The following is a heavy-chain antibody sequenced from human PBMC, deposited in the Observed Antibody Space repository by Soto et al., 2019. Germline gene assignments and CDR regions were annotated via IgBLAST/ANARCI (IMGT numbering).Heavy chain of an antibody. D-gene: IGHD2-21*02. CDR1: GFTFSNYE. CDR2: INYSGSNI. J-gene: IGHJ4*02. V-gene: IGHV3-48*03. CDR3: ASEALCGADCYFFEY. Sequence: EVQLVESGGGLVEPGGSLRLSCAASGFTFSNYEMYWVRQAPGKGLEWVSKINYSGSNIYYSESVKGRFTISRDNAKKSLYLQMNSLTDEDPSVYYCASEALCGADCYFFEYWGPGTLVTVSS.